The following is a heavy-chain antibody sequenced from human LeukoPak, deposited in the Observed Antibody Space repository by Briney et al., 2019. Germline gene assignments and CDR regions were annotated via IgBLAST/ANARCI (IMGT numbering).Heavy chain of an antibody. CDR2: INPNSGGT. J-gene: IGHJ6*03. CDR1: GYTFTGYY. V-gene: IGHV1-2*02. D-gene: IGHD2-15*01. CDR3: ARGGCSGGSCYPGGYYYYMDV. Sequence: ASVKVSCKASGYTFTGYYMHWVRQAPGQGLEWMGWINPNSGGTNYAQKFQGRVTITRDTSISTAYMELSRLRSDDTAVYYCARGGCSGGSCYPGGYYYYMDVWGKGTTVTVSS.